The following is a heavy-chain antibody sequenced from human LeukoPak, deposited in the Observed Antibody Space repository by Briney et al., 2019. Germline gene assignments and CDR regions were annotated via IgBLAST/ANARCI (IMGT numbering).Heavy chain of an antibody. CDR3: ARDRAYWGDPFAAFDI. D-gene: IGHD7-27*01. Sequence: ASVKVSCKASGYTFTSYAIHWVRQAPGQRLEWMGWINAGNGNRKSSQKFQDRVTITRDTSATTAYMELRSLRSDDTAVYYCARDRAYWGDPFAAFDIWGQGTMVTVSS. CDR2: INAGNGNR. J-gene: IGHJ3*02. CDR1: GYTFTSYA. V-gene: IGHV1-3*01.